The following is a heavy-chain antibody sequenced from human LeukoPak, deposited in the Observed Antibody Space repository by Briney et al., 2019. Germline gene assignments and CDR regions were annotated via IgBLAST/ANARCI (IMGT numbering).Heavy chain of an antibody. CDR3: ARYLGIAARPYYYYYYMDV. CDR2: IYTSGST. Sequence: SETLSLTCTVSGGSISSYYWSWIRQPPGKGLGWIGYIYTSGSTNYNPSLKSRVTISVDTSKNQFSLKLSSVTAADTAVYYCARYLGIAARPYYYYYYMDVWGKGTTVTVSS. V-gene: IGHV4-4*09. J-gene: IGHJ6*03. D-gene: IGHD6-6*01. CDR1: GGSISSYY.